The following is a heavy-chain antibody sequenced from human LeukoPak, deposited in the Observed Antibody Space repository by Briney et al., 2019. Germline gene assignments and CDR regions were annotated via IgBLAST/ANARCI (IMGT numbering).Heavy chain of an antibody. V-gene: IGHV4-39*01. CDR1: GGSINSATYY. J-gene: IGHJ4*02. CDR3: ARALAYCAGNCVTDYFDY. D-gene: IGHD2-21*01. Sequence: SETLSLTCTVPGGSINSATYYWGWIRQPPGKGLEWIGTIYSSGSTSYTPSLESRVTMSVDTSKNQFFLKLTSVTAADTAVYYYARALAYCAGNCVTDYFDYWGQGALVTVSS. CDR2: IYSSGST.